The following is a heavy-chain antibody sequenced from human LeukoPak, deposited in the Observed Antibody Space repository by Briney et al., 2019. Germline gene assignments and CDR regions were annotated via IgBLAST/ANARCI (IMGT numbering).Heavy chain of an antibody. Sequence: GASLKVSCKASGYTFTSYGISWVRKAPGQGLEWMGWISDYNSNTNYAQKLQGRDTMTTDTSTSTAYMELRSLRSDDTAVYYCARDYYDSSGYFLRGDYWGQGTLVTVSS. CDR2: ISDYNSNT. V-gene: IGHV1-18*01. J-gene: IGHJ4*02. D-gene: IGHD3-22*01. CDR3: ARDYYDSSGYFLRGDY. CDR1: GYTFTSYG.